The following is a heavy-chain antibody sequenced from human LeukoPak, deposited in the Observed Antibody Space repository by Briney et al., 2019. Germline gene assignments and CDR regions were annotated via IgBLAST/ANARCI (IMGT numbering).Heavy chain of an antibody. CDR2: ISSSSSTI. V-gene: IGHV3-48*01. J-gene: IGHJ4*02. CDR1: EFTFSSYS. D-gene: IGHD3-10*01. CDR3: ARGRVITMVRGVLVY. Sequence: GGSLRLSCAASEFTFSSYSMNWVRQAPGKGLEWVSYISSSSSTIYYADSVKGRFTISRDNVKNSLYLQMNSLRAEDTAVYYCARGRVITMVRGVLVYWGQGTLVTVSS.